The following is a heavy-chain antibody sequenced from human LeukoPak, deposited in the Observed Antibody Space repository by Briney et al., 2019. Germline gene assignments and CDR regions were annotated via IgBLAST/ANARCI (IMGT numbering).Heavy chain of an antibody. V-gene: IGHV3-33*01. CDR2: IWYDGSNK. Sequence: PGRSLRLSCAASGFTFSSYGMHWVRQAPGKGLEWVAVIWYDGSNKYYADSVRGRFTISRDNSKNTLYLQMNSLRAEDTAVYYCARSGRSPPTFDYWGQGTLVTVSS. CDR3: ARSGRSPPTFDY. J-gene: IGHJ4*02. CDR1: GFTFSSYG. D-gene: IGHD6-19*01.